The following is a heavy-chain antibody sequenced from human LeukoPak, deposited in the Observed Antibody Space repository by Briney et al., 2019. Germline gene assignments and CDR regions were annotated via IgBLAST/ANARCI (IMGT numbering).Heavy chain of an antibody. CDR1: GGPFNGYY. CDR3: AKNGQSGFSFDP. D-gene: IGHD1-26*01. J-gene: IGHJ5*02. CDR2: GNHNGGT. Sequence: SETLSLTCAVYGGPFNGYYWSWIRRSPGKGLEWIGEGNHNGGTKYNPSLKSRVTISADSSKSQFSLTLTSVTAADSAVYHCAKNGQSGFSFDPWGQGTLVTVSS. V-gene: IGHV4-34*01.